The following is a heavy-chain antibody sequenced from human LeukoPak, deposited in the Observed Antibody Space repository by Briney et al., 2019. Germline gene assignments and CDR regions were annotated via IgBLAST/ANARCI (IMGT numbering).Heavy chain of an antibody. D-gene: IGHD6-13*01. CDR3: ARQQLSQLYYFDY. V-gene: IGHV4-59*01. Sequence: PSETLSLTCTVSGGSISSYYWSWIRQPPGKGLEWIGYIYYSGSTNYNPSLESRVTISVDTSKNQFSLKLSSVTAADTAVYYCARQQLSQLYYFDYWGQGTLVTVSS. CDR1: GGSISSYY. J-gene: IGHJ4*02. CDR2: IYYSGST.